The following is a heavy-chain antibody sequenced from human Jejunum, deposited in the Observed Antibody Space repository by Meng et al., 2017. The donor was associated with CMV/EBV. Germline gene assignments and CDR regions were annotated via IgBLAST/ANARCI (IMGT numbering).Heavy chain of an antibody. J-gene: IGHJ5*02. D-gene: IGHD1-26*01. CDR2: IYTSGST. CDR1: AGSISGYY. V-gene: IGHV4-4*07. CDR3: ARESGSYYWFDP. Sequence: QGQLQGRGPGLVKSSETRSLTCFFSAGSISGYYWSWIRQPAGKGLEWIGRIYTSGSTHYNPSLKSRLTMSVDLSNNQISLKLRSVTAADTAVYYCARESGSYYWFDPWGQGTLVTVSS.